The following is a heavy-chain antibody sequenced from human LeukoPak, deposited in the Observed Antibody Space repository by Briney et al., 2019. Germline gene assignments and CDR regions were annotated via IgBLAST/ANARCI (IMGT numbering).Heavy chain of an antibody. CDR2: IKEDGSEK. Sequence: GGSLRLSCAASGLTFSGYDMHWVRQAPGKGLEWVANIKEDGSEKYYVDSVKGRFTISRDNAKNSLYLQMSSLRAEDTAVYYCARDYYYGSGRRGFYSDYWGQGTLVTVSS. V-gene: IGHV3-7*01. CDR3: ARDYYYGSGRRGFYSDY. CDR1: GLTFSGYD. J-gene: IGHJ4*02. D-gene: IGHD3-10*01.